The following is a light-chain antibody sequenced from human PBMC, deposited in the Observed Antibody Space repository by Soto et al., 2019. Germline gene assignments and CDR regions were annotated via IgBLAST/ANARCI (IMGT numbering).Light chain of an antibody. CDR2: EVS. V-gene: IGLV2-23*02. Sequence: QSALTQPASVSGSPGQSITISCTGTSSDVGSYNLVSWYQQHPGKAPKVMIYEVSKRPSGVSNRFSGSKSGNTASLTISGLQAEDEADYYCCEYAGSTFCVFGTGTKVTVL. CDR1: SSDVGSYNL. J-gene: IGLJ1*01. CDR3: CEYAGSTFCV.